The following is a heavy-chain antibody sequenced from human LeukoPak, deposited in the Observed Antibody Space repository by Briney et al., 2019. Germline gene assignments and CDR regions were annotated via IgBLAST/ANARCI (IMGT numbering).Heavy chain of an antibody. CDR3: ARDDVYPNP. CDR1: GFTFSSYG. J-gene: IGHJ5*02. CDR2: IWYDGSHK. V-gene: IGHV3-33*01. Sequence: PGGSLRLSCAASGFTFSSYGMHWVRQAPGKGLEWVAVIWYDGSHKYYADSVKGRFTISRDNSKNTLHLQMNSLRAEDTAVYYCARDDVYPNPWGQGTLVTVSS. D-gene: IGHD2-2*02.